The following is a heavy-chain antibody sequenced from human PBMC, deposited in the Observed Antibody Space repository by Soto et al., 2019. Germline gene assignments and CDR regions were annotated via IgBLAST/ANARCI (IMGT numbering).Heavy chain of an antibody. CDR3: ARAGKYPVDY. J-gene: IGHJ4*02. V-gene: IGHV4-34*01. CDR1: GGSFSGYY. Sequence: SETLSLTCAVYGGSFSGYYWSWIRQPPGKGLEWIGEINHSGSTNYNPSLKSRVTISVDTSKNQFSLKLSSVTAADTAVYYCARAGKYPVDYWGQGTLVTVSS. D-gene: IGHD2-2*01. CDR2: INHSGST.